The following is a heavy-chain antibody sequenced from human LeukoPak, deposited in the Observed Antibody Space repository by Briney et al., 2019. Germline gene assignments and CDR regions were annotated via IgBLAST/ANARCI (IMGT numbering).Heavy chain of an antibody. V-gene: IGHV3-30*03. CDR3: VFDWLLKWDV. CDR1: GFTFGSYG. D-gene: IGHD3-9*01. Sequence: PGRSLRLSCEASGFTFGSYGMQWVRQAPGNGLEWVALISYDGSNKYYADSVKGRFTISRDNSKNTLYLQMNSLRAEDTAVYYSVFDWLLKWDVWGQGTTVTVSS. J-gene: IGHJ6*02. CDR2: ISYDGSNK.